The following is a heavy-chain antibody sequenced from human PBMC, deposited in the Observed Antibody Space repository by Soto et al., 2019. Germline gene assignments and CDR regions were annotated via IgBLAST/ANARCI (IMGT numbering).Heavy chain of an antibody. J-gene: IGHJ4*02. CDR2: IIPMFGTA. V-gene: IGHV1-69*12. Sequence: QVQLVQSGAEVKKPGSSVKVSCKTSGGTFSSYAISWVRQAPGQGLEWMGGIIPMFGTANYAQKVQGRVTLTADESTSTAYMELSSLRSEDTAVYYCARSRANYYDSRGYYYSTFDYWGQGTLVTVSS. D-gene: IGHD3-22*01. CDR1: GGTFSSYA. CDR3: ARSRANYYDSRGYYYSTFDY.